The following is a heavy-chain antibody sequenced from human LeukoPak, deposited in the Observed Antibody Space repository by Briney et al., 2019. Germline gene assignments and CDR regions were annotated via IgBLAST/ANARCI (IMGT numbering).Heavy chain of an antibody. J-gene: IGHJ3*02. Sequence: GRSMRLSCAASGFPLSSSWVHWVRQAPGKGLVWVSRISGDGGSTEYADSVKGRFAISRDNAKNTLYLQMNSLRAEDTAVYYCAARFRDGLDIWAQGTMVTVSS. CDR3: AARFRDGLDI. V-gene: IGHV3-74*01. CDR2: ISGDGGST. CDR1: GFPLSSSW.